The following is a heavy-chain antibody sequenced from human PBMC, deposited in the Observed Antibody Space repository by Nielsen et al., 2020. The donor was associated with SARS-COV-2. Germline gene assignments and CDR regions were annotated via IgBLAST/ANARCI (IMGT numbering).Heavy chain of an antibody. CDR3: TRDVEY. CDR1: GFTVSNYY. J-gene: IGHJ4*02. V-gene: IGHV3-66*01. Sequence: GGSLRLSCAASGFTVSNYYMSWVRQAPGKGLEWVSVIYSGGRTHYADSVKGRFTISRDNPKNTLYLQMNSLRAEDTAVYFCTRDVEYWGQGTLVTVSS. CDR2: IYSGGRT.